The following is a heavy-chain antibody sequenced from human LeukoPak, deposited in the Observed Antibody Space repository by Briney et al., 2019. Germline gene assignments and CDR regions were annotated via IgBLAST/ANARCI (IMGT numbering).Heavy chain of an antibody. CDR3: AGEGYGGNSAGFDY. D-gene: IGHD4-23*01. V-gene: IGHV3-23*01. Sequence: GGSLRLSCAASGFTFSSYAMSWVPHAPGKGLEWVSPLSGSGGSTYYVDSVKGRFTISRDNSKNTLYLQMNSLRGEDTAVYYCAGEGYGGNSAGFDYWGQGTLVTVSS. CDR2: LSGSGGST. J-gene: IGHJ4*02. CDR1: GFTFSSYA.